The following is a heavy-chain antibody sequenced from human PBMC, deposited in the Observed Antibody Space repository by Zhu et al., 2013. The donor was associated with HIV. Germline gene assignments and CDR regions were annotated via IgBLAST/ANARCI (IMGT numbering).Heavy chain of an antibody. Sequence: QVQLVQSGAEVKKPGSSVKVSCKASGGTFSSYAISWVRQAPGQGLEWMGWISVYNGNTNYAQKFQDRVTMTTDTSTSTAYLELRSLRSDDTAVYYCARWVRSGGGFDPVGPGEPWSPVSS. V-gene: IGHV1-18*01. CDR2: ISVYNGNT. CDR1: GGTFSSYA. D-gene: IGHD3-10*01. CDR3: ARWVRSGGGFDP. J-gene: IGHJ5*02.